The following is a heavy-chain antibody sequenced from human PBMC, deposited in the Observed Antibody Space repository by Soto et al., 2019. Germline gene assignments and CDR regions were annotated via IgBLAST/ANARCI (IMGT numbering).Heavy chain of an antibody. CDR2: ISAYNGNT. J-gene: IGHJ6*02. CDR1: GYTFSSYG. Sequence: SVKVSCKASGYTFSSYGISWVRQAPGQGPQWVGWISAYNGNTNYAQKLQGRVTMTTDTSTSTAYMELRSLRSDDTAVHYCARDLSDTGTYNRHYYYGMDVWGQGTTVTVSS. CDR3: ARDLSDTGTYNRHYYYGMDV. D-gene: IGHD1-1*01. V-gene: IGHV1-18*01.